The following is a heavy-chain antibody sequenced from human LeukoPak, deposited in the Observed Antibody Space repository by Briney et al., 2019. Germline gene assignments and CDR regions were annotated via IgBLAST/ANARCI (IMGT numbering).Heavy chain of an antibody. V-gene: IGHV1-2*02. D-gene: IGHD2-15*01. CDR2: MNPNSGDT. J-gene: IGHJ4*02. Sequence: ASVKVSCKASGYTFTSYDINWVRQATGQGLEWMGWMNPNSGDTNYAQKFQGSVTMTRDTSISTVYMELSRLRSDDTAVYYCASPPGYCSGGSCYSWGYWGQGTLVTVSS. CDR1: GYTFTSYD. CDR3: ASPPGYCSGGSCYSWGY.